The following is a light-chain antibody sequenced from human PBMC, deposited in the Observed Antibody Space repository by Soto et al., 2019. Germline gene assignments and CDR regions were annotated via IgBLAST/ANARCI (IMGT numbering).Light chain of an antibody. CDR1: QSVSSSY. V-gene: IGKV3-20*01. CDR3: QQYGRSPTWT. J-gene: IGKJ1*01. Sequence: EIVLTQSPGTLSLSPGERATLSCRASQSVSSSYLAWYQQKPGQAPRLLIYGASSRATGIPDRFSGSGSGTDFTLTISRLEPEDFAMYYCQQYGRSPTWTFGQGTKVEV. CDR2: GAS.